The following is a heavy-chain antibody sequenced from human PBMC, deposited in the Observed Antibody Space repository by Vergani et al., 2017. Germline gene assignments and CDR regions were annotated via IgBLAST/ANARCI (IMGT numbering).Heavy chain of an antibody. CDR3: ASVLYDYDSCGSLGN. J-gene: IGHJ4*02. D-gene: IGHD3-22*01. CDR2: INTTIGNQ. CDR1: GYTLSRYS. V-gene: IGHV7-4-1*02. Sequence: QVQLVQSGSELKKPGASVKVSCKASGYTLSRYSIYWVRQAPSQGLEWMGWINTTIGNQTYVQSFTGRFVFSLDTSVTAAYLQINSLKAEDSALYYCASVLYDYDSCGSLGNWGQGSLLTVSS.